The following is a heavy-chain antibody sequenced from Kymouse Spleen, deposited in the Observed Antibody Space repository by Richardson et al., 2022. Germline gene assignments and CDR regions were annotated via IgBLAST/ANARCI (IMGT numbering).Heavy chain of an antibody. Sequence: QVQLVESGGGVVQPGRSLRLSCAASGFTFSSYGMHWVRQAPGKGLEWVAVIWYDGSNKYYADSVKGRFTISRDNSKNTLYLQMNSLRAEDTAVYYCARAEFPWARGGLLRYGRLGPRDHGHRLL. CDR3: ARAEFPWARGGLLRYGR. CDR1: GFTFSSYG. V-gene: IGHV3-33*01. D-gene: IGHD3-16*02,IGHD6-6*01. CDR2: IWYDGSNK. J-gene: IGHJ6*02.